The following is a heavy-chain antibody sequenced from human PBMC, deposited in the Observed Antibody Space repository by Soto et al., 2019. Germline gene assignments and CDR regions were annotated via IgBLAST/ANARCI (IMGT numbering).Heavy chain of an antibody. CDR2: INPTTGST. J-gene: IGHJ4*02. Sequence: QVQLVQSGAEVKKPGASVKVSCKTSGYNFSGYYIHWVRQARGQGLEWMGMINPTTGSTNIALKFQGRLTLTRDTSTSTVYLDLTTLRSEDTAVYYCARVGSETYSYPHWGQGTLVTVSS. V-gene: IGHV1-46*01. D-gene: IGHD2-15*01. CDR3: ARVGSETYSYPH. CDR1: GYNFSGYY.